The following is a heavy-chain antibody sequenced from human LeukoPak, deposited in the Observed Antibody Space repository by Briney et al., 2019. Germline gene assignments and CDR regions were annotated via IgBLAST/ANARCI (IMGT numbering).Heavy chain of an antibody. J-gene: IGHJ4*02. CDR1: GGSISSGSYY. V-gene: IGHV4-61*02. D-gene: IGHD2-2*01. CDR2: IYTSGST. Sequence: SETLSLTCTVSGGSISSGSYYWSWIRQPAGKGLEWIGRIYTSGSTNYNPSLKSRVTISVDTSKNQFSLKLSSVTAADTAVYYCAREVGYCSSTSCYAPDYWGQGTLVTVSS. CDR3: AREVGYCSSTSCYAPDY.